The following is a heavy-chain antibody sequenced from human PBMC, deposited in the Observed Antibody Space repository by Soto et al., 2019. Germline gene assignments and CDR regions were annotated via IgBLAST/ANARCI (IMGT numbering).Heavy chain of an antibody. D-gene: IGHD2-2*01. V-gene: IGHV4-34*01. J-gene: IGHJ6*02. CDR1: GGSFSGYY. CDR2: INHSGST. Sequence: SETLSLTCAVYGGSFSGYYWSWIRQPPGKGLEWIGEINHSGSTNYSPSLKSRVTISVDTSKNQFSLKLSSVTAADTAVYYCARGPLCSSTSCSNGMDVWGQGTTVTVSS. CDR3: ARGPLCSSTSCSNGMDV.